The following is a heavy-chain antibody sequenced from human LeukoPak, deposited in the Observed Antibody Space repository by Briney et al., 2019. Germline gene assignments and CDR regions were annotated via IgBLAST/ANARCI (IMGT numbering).Heavy chain of an antibody. CDR1: GFSFSSYG. D-gene: IGHD3-10*01. CDR2: IPNDRRNN. Sequence: PGGSLRLSCAASGFSFSSYGMHWLRQAPGKGLEWVAVIPNDRRNNYYADSVKGRFSISRDNSKNTLYLQMNSLRAEDTAVYYCAKDVGWFGELLQSHDAFDIWGQGTMVTVSS. V-gene: IGHV3-30*18. CDR3: AKDVGWFGELLQSHDAFDI. J-gene: IGHJ3*02.